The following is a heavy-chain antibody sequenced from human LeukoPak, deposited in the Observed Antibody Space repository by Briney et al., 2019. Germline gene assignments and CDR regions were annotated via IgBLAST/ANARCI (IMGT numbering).Heavy chain of an antibody. D-gene: IGHD1-1*01. CDR3: ARAFWNGNWFDP. J-gene: IGHJ5*02. CDR1: GFTFSSYA. V-gene: IGHV3-23*01. Sequence: GGSLRLSCAASGFTFSSYAMNWVRQAPGKGLEWVSAISGSGGSTYYADSVKGRFTISRDNSKNTLYLQMNSLRAEDTAVYYCARAFWNGNWFDPWGQGTLVTVSS. CDR2: ISGSGGST.